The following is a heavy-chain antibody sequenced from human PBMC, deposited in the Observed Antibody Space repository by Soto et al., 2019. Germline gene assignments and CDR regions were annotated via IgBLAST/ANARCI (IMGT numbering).Heavy chain of an antibody. V-gene: IGHV1-69*13. Sequence: SVKVSCKASGGTFSGYAISWVRQAPGQGLEWMGGIIPIFGTANYAQKLQGRVTITADESTSTAYMELSSLRSEDTAVYYCARMGFRTPNNWFDPWGKGTLVTVSS. CDR2: IIPIFGTA. D-gene: IGHD1-26*01. J-gene: IGHJ5*02. CDR3: ARMGFRTPNNWFDP. CDR1: GGTFSGYA.